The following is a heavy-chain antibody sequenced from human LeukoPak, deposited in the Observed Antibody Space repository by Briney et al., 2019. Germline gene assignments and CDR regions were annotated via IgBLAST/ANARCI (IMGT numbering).Heavy chain of an antibody. Sequence: GESLRISCKGFGYSFANYWISWVRQMPGKGLEWMGRIDPSDSYTNYSPSFQGHVTISADKSVSTAYLQWSSLRAWDTAMYYCALLPRSGYLADYWGQGTMVTVSS. J-gene: IGHJ4*02. D-gene: IGHD3-22*01. CDR2: IDPSDSYT. CDR1: GYSFANYW. CDR3: ALLPRSGYLADY. V-gene: IGHV5-10-1*01.